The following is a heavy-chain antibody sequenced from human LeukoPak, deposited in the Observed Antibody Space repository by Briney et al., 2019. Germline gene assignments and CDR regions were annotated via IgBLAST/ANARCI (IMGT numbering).Heavy chain of an antibody. CDR3: ARAYDSSGSDAFDI. J-gene: IGHJ3*02. V-gene: IGHV4-39*07. CDR2: IYYSGST. Sequence: SETLSLTCTVSGGSISSSSYYWGWIRQPPGKGLEWIGSIYYSGSTHYNPSLKSRVTISVDTSKNQFSLKLSSVTAADTAVYYCARAYDSSGSDAFDIWGQGTMVTVSS. CDR1: GGSISSSSYY. D-gene: IGHD3-22*01.